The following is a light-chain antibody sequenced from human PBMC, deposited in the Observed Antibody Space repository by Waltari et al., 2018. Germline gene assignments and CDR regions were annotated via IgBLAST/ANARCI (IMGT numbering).Light chain of an antibody. CDR3: QQSYSNPWT. CDR2: AAS. V-gene: IGKV1-39*01. CDR1: QTVTTF. Sequence: ASVGDRVSITCRASQTVTTFLNWYQQKPGKAPQVLIFAASNLQSGVPSRFSGSGSGTEFTLTISSLQPEDFATYFCQQSYSNPWTFGQGTKVEIK. J-gene: IGKJ1*01.